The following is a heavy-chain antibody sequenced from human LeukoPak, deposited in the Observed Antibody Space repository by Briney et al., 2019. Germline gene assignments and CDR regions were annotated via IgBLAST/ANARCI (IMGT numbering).Heavy chain of an antibody. CDR2: INPDSGAT. Sequence: ASVKVSCKASGYTFTGYYLHWVRQAPGQGLGWMGWINPDSGATNRAQKFQGRVTMTRDTSIGTAYMELSRLTSDDTAVYYCARGRHSGYDSSFDYWGQETLVTVSS. D-gene: IGHD5-12*01. CDR3: ARGRHSGYDSSFDY. J-gene: IGHJ4*02. V-gene: IGHV1-2*02. CDR1: GYTFTGYY.